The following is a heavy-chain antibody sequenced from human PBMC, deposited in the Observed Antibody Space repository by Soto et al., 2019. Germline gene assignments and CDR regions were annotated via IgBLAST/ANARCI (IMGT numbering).Heavy chain of an antibody. V-gene: IGHV4-34*01. CDR3: VRGLRYSGMDV. D-gene: IGHD2-15*01. Sequence: SETLSLTCAVSGGSFSAYYWTWIRQPPGRGLEWIGEIDHSGSTNYNPSLEGRVTMSIDTAKNRFSLNVTSVTAADTAVYYCVRGLRYSGMDVWGQGTTVTVSS. CDR1: GGSFSAYY. J-gene: IGHJ6*02. CDR2: IDHSGST.